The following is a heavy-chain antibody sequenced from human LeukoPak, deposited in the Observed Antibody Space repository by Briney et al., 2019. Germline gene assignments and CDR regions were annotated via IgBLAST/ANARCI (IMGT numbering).Heavy chain of an antibody. V-gene: IGHV3-23*01. J-gene: IGHJ4*02. CDR3: AKSRSGGGSCYNY. CDR1: GFIFSDYA. Sequence: GGSLRLSCAASGFIFSDYAMSWVRQAPGKGLEWVSTISGSDDSTYYADSVRGRFTISRDNSKNTLYLQMNSLRAEDTAVYYCAKSRSGGGSCYNYWGQGTLVTVSS. D-gene: IGHD2-15*01. CDR2: ISGSDDST.